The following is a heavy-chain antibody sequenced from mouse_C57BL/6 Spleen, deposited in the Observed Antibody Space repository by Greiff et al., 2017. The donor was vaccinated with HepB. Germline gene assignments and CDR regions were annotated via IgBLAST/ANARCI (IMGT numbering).Heavy chain of an antibody. J-gene: IGHJ2*01. D-gene: IGHD2-4*01. Sequence: EVQLQQSGAELVRPGASVKLSCTASGFNIKDDYMHWVKQRPEQGLEWIGWIDPENGDTEYASKFQGKATITADTSSNTAYLQLSSLTSEDTAVYYGTNDYDGGYFDYWGQGTTLTVSS. V-gene: IGHV14-4*01. CDR3: TNDYDGGYFDY. CDR1: GFNIKDDY. CDR2: IDPENGDT.